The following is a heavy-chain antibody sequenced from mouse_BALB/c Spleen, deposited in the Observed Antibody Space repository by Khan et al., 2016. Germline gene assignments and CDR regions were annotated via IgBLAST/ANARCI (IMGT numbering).Heavy chain of an antibody. J-gene: IGHJ1*01. V-gene: IGHV9-3-1*01. Sequence: QIQLVQSGPELKKPGKTVKISCKASGYTFTNYGMNWVKQAPGKGLKWMGWINTYSGESTYADDFKGRFAFSLETSANTAYLHINNFKNEDTATYFCARYRYYYGSSRYFDVWGAGTTVTVSS. D-gene: IGHD1-1*01. CDR1: GYTFTNYG. CDR2: INTYSGES. CDR3: ARYRYYYGSSRYFDV.